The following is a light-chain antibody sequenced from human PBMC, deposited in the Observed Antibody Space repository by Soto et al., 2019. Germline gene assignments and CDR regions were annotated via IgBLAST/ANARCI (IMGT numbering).Light chain of an antibody. Sequence: DIQMTQSPSTLSASVGDRVTITCRASQSISSWLAWYQQKPGKAPKLLIYDASRLESGVPSRFSGSGSGTEFTLTISRLQPDDFATYYCQQYNSYSWTFGQGTKVEI. CDR1: QSISSW. CDR3: QQYNSYSWT. CDR2: DAS. V-gene: IGKV1-5*01. J-gene: IGKJ1*01.